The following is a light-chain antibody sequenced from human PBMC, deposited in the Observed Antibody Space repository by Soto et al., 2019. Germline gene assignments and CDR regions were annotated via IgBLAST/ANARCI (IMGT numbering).Light chain of an antibody. J-gene: IGKJ1*01. CDR1: HSVGSN. CDR3: QQYGSSLSWT. V-gene: IGKV3-15*01. Sequence: VMTQSPTTLSVSPGETATLSCRASHSVGSNLAWYQQNPGQAPRLLIYGASTRATGIPARFSGSGSGTDFTLTISRLEPEDFAVYYCQQYGSSLSWTFGQGTKVDIK. CDR2: GAS.